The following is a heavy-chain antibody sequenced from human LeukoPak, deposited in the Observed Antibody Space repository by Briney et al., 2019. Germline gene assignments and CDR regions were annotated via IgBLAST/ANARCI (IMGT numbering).Heavy chain of an antibody. CDR2: IYYSGST. CDR1: GGSISSGGYY. D-gene: IGHD3-22*01. CDR3: ARALTYYYDSSGYFYFDY. Sequence: SETLSLTCTVSGGSISSGGYYWSWIRQHPGKGLEWIGYIYYSGSTYYNPSLKSRVTISVDTSKNQFSLKLSSVTAADTAVYYCARALTYYYDSSGYFYFDYWGQGTLVTVSS. J-gene: IGHJ4*02. V-gene: IGHV4-31*03.